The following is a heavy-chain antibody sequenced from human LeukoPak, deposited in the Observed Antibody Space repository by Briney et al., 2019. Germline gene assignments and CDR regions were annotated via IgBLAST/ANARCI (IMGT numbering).Heavy chain of an antibody. J-gene: IGHJ3*02. CDR3: ARSYCSNTRCFDAFDI. CDR2: IFHSGST. CDR1: GGSISRGGYS. D-gene: IGHD2-2*01. V-gene: IGHV4-30-2*01. Sequence: SQTLSLTCAVSGGSISRGGYSWSWIRQPPGKALEWIGYIFHSGSTYYNPSLKSRVTISVDRSKDQFSLRLSSVTAADTAVYYCARSYCSNTRCFDAFDIWGQGTMVTVSS.